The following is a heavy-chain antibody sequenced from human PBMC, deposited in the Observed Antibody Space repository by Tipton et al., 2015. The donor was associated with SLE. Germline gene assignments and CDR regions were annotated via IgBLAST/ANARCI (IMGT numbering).Heavy chain of an antibody. CDR1: GYTFTSYA. Sequence: QVQLVQSGAEVKKPGASVKVSCKASGYTFTSYAMHWVRQDPGQRLEWMGWINAGNGNTKYSQKFQGRVTTTRDTSASTAYMELSSLRSEDTAVYYCARDSMDSGSYDYWGQGTLVTVSS. V-gene: IGHV1-3*01. CDR3: ARDSMDSGSYDY. D-gene: IGHD1-26*01. CDR2: INAGNGNT. J-gene: IGHJ4*02.